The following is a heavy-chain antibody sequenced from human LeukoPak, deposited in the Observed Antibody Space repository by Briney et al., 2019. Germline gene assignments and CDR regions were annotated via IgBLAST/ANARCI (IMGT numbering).Heavy chain of an antibody. CDR3: AKVSSAFWSGFGDY. V-gene: IGHV3-30*02. Sequence: GGSLRLSCAASGFTFSSYGMHWVRQAPGKGLEWVAFIRYDGSNKYYADSVKGRFTISRDNSKNTLYLQMNSLRAEDTAVYYCAKVSSAFWSGFGDYWGQGTLVTVSS. CDR1: GFTFSSYG. CDR2: IRYDGSNK. J-gene: IGHJ4*02. D-gene: IGHD3-3*01.